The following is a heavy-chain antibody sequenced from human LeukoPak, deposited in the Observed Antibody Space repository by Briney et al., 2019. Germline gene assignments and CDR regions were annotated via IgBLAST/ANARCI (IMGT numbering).Heavy chain of an antibody. V-gene: IGHV1-24*01. D-gene: IGHD2-2*02. CDR3: ARGYCSSTSCYTADDAFDI. CDR2: FDPEDGET. CDR1: GYTLTELS. Sequence: ASVKVSCKVSGYTLTELSMHWVRQAPGKGLEWMGGFDPEDGETIYAQKFQGRVTMTEDTSTDTAYMELSSLRSEDTAVYYCARGYCSSTSCYTADDAFDIWGQGTMVTVSS. J-gene: IGHJ3*02.